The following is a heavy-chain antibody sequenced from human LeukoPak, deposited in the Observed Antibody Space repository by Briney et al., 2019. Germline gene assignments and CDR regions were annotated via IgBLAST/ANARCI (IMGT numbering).Heavy chain of an antibody. J-gene: IGHJ6*02. D-gene: IGHD6-13*01. CDR1: GYTFTSYG. Sequence: ASVKVSCKASGYTFTSYGISWVRQAPGQGLEWMGWISAYNGNTNYAQKLQGRVTMTTDTSTSTAYMELRSLRSDDTAVYYCARDRYSSSWYGGYGMDVWGQGTTVTASS. CDR2: ISAYNGNT. CDR3: ARDRYSSSWYGGYGMDV. V-gene: IGHV1-18*01.